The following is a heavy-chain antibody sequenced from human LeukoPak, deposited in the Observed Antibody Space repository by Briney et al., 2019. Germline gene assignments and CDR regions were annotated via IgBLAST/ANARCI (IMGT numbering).Heavy chain of an antibody. J-gene: IGHJ4*02. D-gene: IGHD3-22*01. V-gene: IGHV1-3*03. CDR1: GYTFTSYA. CDR2: INAGNGNT. Sequence: ASVKVSCKASGYTFTSYAMHWVRQAPGQRLEWMGWINAGNGNTKYSQEFQGRVTITRDTSASTAYMELSSLRSEDMAVYYCARDREGYYDSSGYIDYWGQGTLVTVSS. CDR3: ARDREGYYDSSGYIDY.